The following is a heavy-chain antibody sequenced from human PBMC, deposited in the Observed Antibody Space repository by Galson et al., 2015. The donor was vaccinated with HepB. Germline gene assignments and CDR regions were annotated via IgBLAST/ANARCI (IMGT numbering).Heavy chain of an antibody. CDR2: ISWNSGSI. Sequence: LRLSCAASGFTFDDYAMHWVRQAPGKGLEWVSGISWNSGSIGYADSVKGRFTISRDNAKNSLYLQMNSLRAEDTALYYCAKGLPYDFWSGYYTHGYFDYWGQGTLVTVSS. V-gene: IGHV3-9*01. CDR1: GFTFDDYA. D-gene: IGHD3-3*01. J-gene: IGHJ4*02. CDR3: AKGLPYDFWSGYYTHGYFDY.